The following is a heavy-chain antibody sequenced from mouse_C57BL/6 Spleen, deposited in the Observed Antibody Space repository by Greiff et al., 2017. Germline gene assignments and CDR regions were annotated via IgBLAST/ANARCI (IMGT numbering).Heavy chain of an antibody. CDR3: AREEIYYDYDGVFAY. CDR2: IYPGSGNT. D-gene: IGHD2-4*01. Sequence: QVQLQQSGAELVRPGASVKLSCKASGYTFTDYYINWVKQRPGQGLEWIARIYPGSGNTYYNEKFKGKATLTAEKSSSTAYMQLSSLTSEDSAVYFCAREEIYYDYDGVFAYWGQGTLVTVSA. J-gene: IGHJ3*01. CDR1: GYTFTDYY. V-gene: IGHV1-76*01.